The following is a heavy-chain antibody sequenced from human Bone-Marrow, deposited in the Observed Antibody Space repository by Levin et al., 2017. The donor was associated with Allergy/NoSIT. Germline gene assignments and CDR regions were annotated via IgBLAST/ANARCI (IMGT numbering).Heavy chain of an antibody. D-gene: IGHD2-2*01. J-gene: IGHJ4*02. Sequence: AGGSLRLSCVASGFTFSNAWMSWVRQAPGKGLEFVGRIKSKASGGTIYYGASVKGRFTISRDDSENTLYLQMDSLRTEDTAVYYCATDQMLCGYWGQGSLVTVSS. CDR2: IKSKASGGTI. CDR1: GFTFSNAW. CDR3: ATDQMLCGY. V-gene: IGHV3-15*01.